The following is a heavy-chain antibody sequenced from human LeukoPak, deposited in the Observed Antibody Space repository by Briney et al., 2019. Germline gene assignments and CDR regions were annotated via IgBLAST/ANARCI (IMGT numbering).Heavy chain of an antibody. V-gene: IGHV4-34*01. D-gene: IGHD3-22*01. Sequence: PSETLSLTCAVYGGSFSGYYWNWIRQPPGKGLEWIGEINHSGNTNYNPSLRSRVTISVDTSKNQFSLKLSSVTAADTAVYYCARGRLVGDYYDSRNNWFDPWGQGTLVTVSS. J-gene: IGHJ5*02. CDR1: GGSFSGYY. CDR2: INHSGNT. CDR3: ARGRLVGDYYDSRNNWFDP.